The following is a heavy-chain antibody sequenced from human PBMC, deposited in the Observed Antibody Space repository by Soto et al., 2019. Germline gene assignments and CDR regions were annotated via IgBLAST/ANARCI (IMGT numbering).Heavy chain of an antibody. CDR2: IYPGDSDV. J-gene: IGHJ6*02. D-gene: IGHD3-9*01. CDR3: AGQDILFRGGHYFHGLDV. CDR1: GYSFSIYC. V-gene: IGHV5-51*01. Sequence: GESLKISCKVSGYSFSIYCLAWVRQMPWKGLEWMGIIYPGDSDVRYSPAFQGQVTISADKSITSAYLQWSSLKASDSALYYCAGQDILFRGGHYFHGLDVWARGPRSPSP.